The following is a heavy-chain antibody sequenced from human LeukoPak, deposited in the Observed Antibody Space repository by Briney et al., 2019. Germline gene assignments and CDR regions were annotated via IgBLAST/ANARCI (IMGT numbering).Heavy chain of an antibody. Sequence: SETLSLTCTVSGGSISSSSYYWGWIRQPPGKGPEWIGSIYYSGSTYYNPSLKSRVTISVDTSKNQFSLKLSSVTAADTAVYYCASAYGSGSFDYWGQGTLVTVSS. CDR2: IYYSGST. J-gene: IGHJ4*02. CDR3: ASAYGSGSFDY. V-gene: IGHV4-39*01. D-gene: IGHD3-10*01. CDR1: GGSISSSSYY.